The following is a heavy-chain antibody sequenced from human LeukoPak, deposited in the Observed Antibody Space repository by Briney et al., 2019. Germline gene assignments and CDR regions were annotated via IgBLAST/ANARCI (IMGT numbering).Heavy chain of an antibody. D-gene: IGHD3-16*01. CDR2: IGQDGTET. J-gene: IGHJ4*02. Sequence: GGSLRLSCVVSGFNLSMFWMSWVRQAPGKGLEWVTNIGQDGTETYYVDSVKGRFTISRDNAKNSMYLQMNSLTVEDTAVFYCARQGGRRHNPPLDYWGQGTLVTVSS. CDR1: GFNLSMFW. V-gene: IGHV3-7*01. CDR3: ARQGGRRHNPPLDY.